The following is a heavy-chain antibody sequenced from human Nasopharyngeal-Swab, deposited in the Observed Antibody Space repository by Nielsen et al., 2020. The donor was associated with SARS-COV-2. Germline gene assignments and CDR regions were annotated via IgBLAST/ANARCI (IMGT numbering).Heavy chain of an antibody. CDR3: ATLGGSGGYYRYYYYMDV. CDR2: ISWNSGSI. D-gene: IGHD3-10*01. V-gene: IGHV3-9*01. CDR1: GFTFDDYA. Sequence: SLKISCAASGFTFDDYAMHWVRQAPGKGLEWVSGISWNSGSIGYADSVKGRFTISRDNAKNSLYLQMNSPRAEDTALYYCATLGGSGGYYRYYYYMDVWGKGTTVTVSS. J-gene: IGHJ6*03.